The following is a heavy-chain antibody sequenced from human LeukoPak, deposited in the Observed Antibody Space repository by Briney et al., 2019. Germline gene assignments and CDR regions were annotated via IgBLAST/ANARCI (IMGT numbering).Heavy chain of an antibody. CDR1: GFTFSSYW. V-gene: IGHV3-7*01. CDR2: IKQDGSEK. CDR3: ARPFRGTVIVVDY. J-gene: IGHJ4*02. D-gene: IGHD3-22*01. Sequence: GGSLRLSCAASGFTFSSYWMSWVRQAPGKGLEWVANIKQDGSEKYYVDSVKGRFTISRDNAKNSLYLQMNSLRAEDTAVYYCARPFRGTVIVVDYWGQGTLVTVSS.